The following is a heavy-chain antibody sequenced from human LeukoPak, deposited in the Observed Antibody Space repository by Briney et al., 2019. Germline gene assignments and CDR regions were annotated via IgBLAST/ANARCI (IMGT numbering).Heavy chain of an antibody. J-gene: IGHJ6*02. Sequence: GGSLRLSCAASGFTFSSYSMNWVRQAPGKGLEWVSSFTTSTYIYYADSVRGRFTISRDNAQNSLYLQMNSLRAEDTAVYYCARLQYYYGSGTHYGMDVWGQGTTVTVSS. V-gene: IGHV3-21*01. CDR2: FTTSTYI. CDR1: GFTFSSYS. CDR3: ARLQYYYGSGTHYGMDV. D-gene: IGHD3-10*01.